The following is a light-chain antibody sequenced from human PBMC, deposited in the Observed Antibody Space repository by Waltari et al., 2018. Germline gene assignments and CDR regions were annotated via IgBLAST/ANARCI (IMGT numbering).Light chain of an antibody. CDR2: WAS. V-gene: IGKV4-1*01. CDR1: ETILFNSNNKNY. CDR3: QQYYTVSRT. J-gene: IGKJ1*01. Sequence: DIVMTQSPDSLAVPLGERATINCKSSETILFNSNNKNYLAWYQQKAGQPPKLLVYWASTRESGVPDRFRGSGSGTDFTLTISSLQAEDVAVYYCQQYYTVSRTFGQGTRVEIK.